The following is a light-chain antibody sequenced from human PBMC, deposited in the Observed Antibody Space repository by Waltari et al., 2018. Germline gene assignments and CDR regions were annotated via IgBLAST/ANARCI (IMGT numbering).Light chain of an antibody. V-gene: IGKV3-15*01. CDR2: GAS. CDR1: QSVSSN. Sequence: EIVMTQSPATRSMSPGERGTLSCRASQSVSSNLAWYQQKPGQAPRLLIYGASTRATGIPARFSGSGSGTEFTLTISSLQSEDFAVYYCQQYNNWPPWTFGQGTKVEIK. J-gene: IGKJ1*01. CDR3: QQYNNWPPWT.